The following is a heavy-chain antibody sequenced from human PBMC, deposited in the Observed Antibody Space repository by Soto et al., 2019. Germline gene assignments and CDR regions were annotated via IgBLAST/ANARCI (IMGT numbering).Heavy chain of an antibody. CDR1: AGSITTSY. Sequence: PADTLSLTCTVSAGSITTSYWSWIRQPLGKPLEWIGDISYRGSTNYNPSLKSRLTISIDTSKSQISLKLTSMTTADTAVYYCASSGIVGREANTWFDXWGQGTLVTVSX. CDR3: ASSGIVGREANTWFDX. J-gene: IGHJ5*02. V-gene: IGHV4-59*01. D-gene: IGHD3-22*01. CDR2: ISYRGST.